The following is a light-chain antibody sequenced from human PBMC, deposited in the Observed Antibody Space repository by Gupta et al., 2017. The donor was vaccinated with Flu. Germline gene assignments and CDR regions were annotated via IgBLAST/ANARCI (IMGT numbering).Light chain of an antibody. CDR3: QLWDSSSDHVV. V-gene: IGLV3-21*02. CDR1: NIRSKT. J-gene: IGLJ2*01. CDR2: DDS. Sequence: SYVLTQPPSVSVAPGQTARINCGGNNIRSKTVHWYPQKPGQAPVLVVCDDSDRPSGIPERFSGSNSVNTATLIISRVEAGDEADYYCQLWDSSSDHVVFGGGTKLTVL.